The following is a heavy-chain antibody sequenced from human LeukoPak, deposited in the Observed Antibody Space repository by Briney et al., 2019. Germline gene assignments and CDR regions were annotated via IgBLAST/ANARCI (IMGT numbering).Heavy chain of an antibody. V-gene: IGHV3-9*01. J-gene: IGHJ4*02. Sequence: GGSLRLSCAASGFTFSSYAMHWVRQAPGKGLEWVSGISWNSGSRAYADSVKGRFTISRGNAKNSLYLQMNSLRAEDTALYYCTKDSRGYNYGRYDYWGQGTLVTVSS. CDR2: ISWNSGSR. D-gene: IGHD5-18*01. CDR1: GFTFSSYA. CDR3: TKDSRGYNYGRYDY.